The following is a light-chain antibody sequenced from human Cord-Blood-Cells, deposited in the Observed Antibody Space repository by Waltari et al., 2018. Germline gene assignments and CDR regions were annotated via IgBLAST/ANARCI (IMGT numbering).Light chain of an antibody. V-gene: IGLV2-11*01. Sequence: QSALTQPRSVSGSPGQSVTISCTGTSSDVGGYNYVSWYQQHPGKAPKLMIYDVSKRPSGVPDRFSGSKSCNTASLTISGLQADDEADYYCFSYAGIYTLVFGGGTKLTVL. CDR1: SSDVGGYNY. CDR2: DVS. CDR3: FSYAGIYTLV. J-gene: IGLJ3*02.